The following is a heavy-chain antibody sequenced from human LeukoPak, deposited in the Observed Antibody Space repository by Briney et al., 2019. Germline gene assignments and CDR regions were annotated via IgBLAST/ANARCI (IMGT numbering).Heavy chain of an antibody. CDR2: ISGSGGST. J-gene: IGHJ4*02. D-gene: IGHD3-10*01. CDR1: GFTFSSYA. CDR3: AKDHPIYYGSGSYGN. Sequence: GGSLRLSCAASGFTFSSYAMSWVRQAPGKGLEWVSAISGSGGSTYYADSVKGRFTISRDNSKNTLYLRMNSLRAEDTAVYYCAKDHPIYYGSGSYGNWGQGTLVTVSS. V-gene: IGHV3-23*01.